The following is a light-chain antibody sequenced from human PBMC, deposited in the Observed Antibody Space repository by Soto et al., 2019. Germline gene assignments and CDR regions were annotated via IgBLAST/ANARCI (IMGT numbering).Light chain of an antibody. CDR3: QHYNSYSEA. CDR2: AAS. Sequence: DIHLTQSPSFLSASVGDRVTITCRASQGISSYLAWYQQKPGKAPKLLIYAASTLQSGVPSRFSGSGSGTEFTLTISSLQPDDFATYYCQHYNSYSEAFGQGTKV. J-gene: IGKJ1*01. CDR1: QGISSY. V-gene: IGKV1-9*01.